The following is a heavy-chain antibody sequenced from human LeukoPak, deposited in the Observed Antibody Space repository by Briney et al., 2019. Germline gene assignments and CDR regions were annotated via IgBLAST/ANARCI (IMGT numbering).Heavy chain of an antibody. V-gene: IGHV1-3*01. CDR1: GYTFTSYF. D-gene: IGHD1-1*01. CDR3: ATTVGTRYYFDY. CDR2: INAGNGNT. Sequence: ASVKVSCKASGYTFTSYFMHWVRQAPGQRLEWMGWINAGNGNTKYSQKFQGRVTITRDTSASTAYMELSSLRSEDTAVYYCATTVGTRYYFDYWGQGTLVTVSS. J-gene: IGHJ4*02.